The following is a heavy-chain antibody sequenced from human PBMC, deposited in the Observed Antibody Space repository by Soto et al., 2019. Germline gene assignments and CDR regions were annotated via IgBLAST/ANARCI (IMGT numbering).Heavy chain of an antibody. CDR2: ISTYSGDT. D-gene: IGHD5-12*01. CDR3: ARHHGPTTSENWFDP. Sequence: QVHLVQSGVEVKTPGASVKVSCQASGYTFFTYDISWLRQAPGQGLVWMGWISTYSGDTKYAQKFQGRVTMTTDTSTTTAYLELRSLRSDDTAVYYCARHHGPTTSENWFDPWGQGTLVTVSS. V-gene: IGHV1-18*01. CDR1: GYTFFTYD. J-gene: IGHJ5*02.